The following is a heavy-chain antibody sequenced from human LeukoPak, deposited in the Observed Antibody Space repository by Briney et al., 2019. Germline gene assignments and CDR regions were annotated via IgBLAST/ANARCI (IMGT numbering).Heavy chain of an antibody. J-gene: IGHJ4*02. Sequence: GGSLRLSCAASGFTFSSYSMNWVRQAPGKGLEWVSSISSSSSHIYYADSVKGRFTISRDNAKNSLYLQMNSLRAEDTAVYYCARDSLYSGSTVDYWGQGTLVTVSS. D-gene: IGHD1-26*01. CDR2: ISSSSSHI. V-gene: IGHV3-21*01. CDR1: GFTFSSYS. CDR3: ARDSLYSGSTVDY.